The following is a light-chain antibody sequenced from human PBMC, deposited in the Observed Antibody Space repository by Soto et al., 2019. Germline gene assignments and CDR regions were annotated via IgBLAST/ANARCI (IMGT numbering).Light chain of an antibody. J-gene: IGLJ1*01. CDR1: SSDVGDFNY. V-gene: IGLV2-14*01. CDR2: EVI. CDR3: GAYTSNSAHV. Sequence: QSALTQPASVSGSPGQSITISCTATSSDVGDFNYIYWYQQYPGKTPKLIIYEVINRPSGISDRFSGSASGNTASLTISRLQAEDEADYYCGAYTSNSAHVFGTGTKLTVL.